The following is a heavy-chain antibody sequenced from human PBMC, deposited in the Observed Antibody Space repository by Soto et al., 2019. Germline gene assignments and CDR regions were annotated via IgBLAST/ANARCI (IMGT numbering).Heavy chain of an antibody. J-gene: IGHJ6*02. CDR3: AMVDVYVTPSPQDV. CDR1: GYSFTRYG. V-gene: IGHV1-18*01. Sequence: VKVSCKASGYSFTRYGIAWARQAPGQGLEWMGWINTYNGNTNYAQNLQGRVTLTTDTSTSTAYMELTSLRSNDTAIYYCAMVDVYVTPSPQDVWGQGTTVTVSS. CDR2: INTYNGNT. D-gene: IGHD3-16*01.